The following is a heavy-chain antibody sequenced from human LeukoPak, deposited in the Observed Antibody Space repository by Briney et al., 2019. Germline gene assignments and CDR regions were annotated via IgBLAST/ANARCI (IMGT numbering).Heavy chain of an antibody. Sequence: ASVKVSCKASGYTFTAYYIRWVRQAPGQGLEWLGWVNPNTGGTNFAPKFQGRVTMTRDTSIRMTYMELTSLKSDDTAVYYCARVSPYGDFDCWGQGTLVTVSS. J-gene: IGHJ4*02. D-gene: IGHD4-17*01. V-gene: IGHV1-2*02. CDR2: VNPNTGGT. CDR3: ARVSPYGDFDC. CDR1: GYTFTAYY.